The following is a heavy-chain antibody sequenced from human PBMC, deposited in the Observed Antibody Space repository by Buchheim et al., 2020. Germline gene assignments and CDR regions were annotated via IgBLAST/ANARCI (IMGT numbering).Heavy chain of an antibody. CDR3: ARGSGYYFDF. CDR1: AFTLSSSA. Sequence: EVQLLESGGDLVQPGGSLRLSCAASAFTLSSSAMRWVRQAPGKGLEWISTVGRGGTPYYADSVKGRFTISRDHSKNTPYLQMNSLRAEDTAIYYCARGSGYYFDFWGPGTL. V-gene: IGHV3-23*01. J-gene: IGHJ4*02. CDR2: VGRGGTP.